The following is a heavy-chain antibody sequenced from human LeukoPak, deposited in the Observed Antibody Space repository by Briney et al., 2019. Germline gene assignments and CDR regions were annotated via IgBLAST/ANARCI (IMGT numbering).Heavy chain of an antibody. Sequence: PGGSLRLSCAASGFTFSSYAMSWVRQAPGKALEWVSAISGSGGSTYYVDSVKGRFTVSRDNSKNTLYLQMNSLRAEDTAVYYCAKVVVGALLYYYYYMDVWGKGTTVTVSS. V-gene: IGHV3-23*01. D-gene: IGHD1-26*01. J-gene: IGHJ6*03. CDR1: GFTFSSYA. CDR3: AKVVVGALLYYYYYMDV. CDR2: ISGSGGST.